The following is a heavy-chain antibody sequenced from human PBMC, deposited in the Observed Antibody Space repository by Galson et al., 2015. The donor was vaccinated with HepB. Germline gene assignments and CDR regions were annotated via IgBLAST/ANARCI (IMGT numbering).Heavy chain of an antibody. Sequence: SLRLSCAASGFTFTNAWMNWVRQAPGKGLEWVGRIKPKIDGGTTDYAAPVKDRFTISRDDSKNTLYLQMNSLKTEDTAVYYCSTDYIRQGGLWSGSPRHFDNWGQGTLVTVSS. CDR3: STDYIRQGGLWSGSPRHFDN. V-gene: IGHV3-15*07. J-gene: IGHJ4*02. CDR1: GFTFTNAW. CDR2: IKPKIDGGTT. D-gene: IGHD3-3*01.